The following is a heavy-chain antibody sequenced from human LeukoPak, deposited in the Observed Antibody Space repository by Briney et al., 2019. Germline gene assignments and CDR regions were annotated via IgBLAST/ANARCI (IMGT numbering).Heavy chain of an antibody. Sequence: GGTLRLSCAASGFTFSSHGMSWVRQAPGKGLEWVSAISGSGGSTYYANSVKGRFTMSRDNSKNTLYLQMNSLRAEDTAVYYCAKVLVGTTCFEYWGQGTLVTVSS. V-gene: IGHV3-23*01. J-gene: IGHJ4*02. D-gene: IGHD1-7*01. CDR2: ISGSGGST. CDR1: GFTFSSHG. CDR3: AKVLVGTTCFEY.